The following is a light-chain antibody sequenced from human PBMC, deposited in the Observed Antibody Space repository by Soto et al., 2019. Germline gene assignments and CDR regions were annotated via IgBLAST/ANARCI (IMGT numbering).Light chain of an antibody. J-gene: IGLJ1*01. Sequence: QSALTQPASVSGSPGQSITISCTGTSSDVGGYNYVSWYQQHPGKAPKLMIYDVSNRPSGVSNRFSGSKSGNTASLTISGLQXXXXXXXYXXXYTSSSTLLYVFGTGTKLTVL. CDR3: XXYTSSSTLLYV. CDR2: DVS. CDR1: SSDVGGYNY. V-gene: IGLV2-14*01.